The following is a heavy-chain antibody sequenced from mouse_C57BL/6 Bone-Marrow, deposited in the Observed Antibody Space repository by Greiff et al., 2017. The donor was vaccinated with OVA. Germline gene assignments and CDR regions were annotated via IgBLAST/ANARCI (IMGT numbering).Heavy chain of an antibody. CDR2: IYPRSGNT. CDR3: ARGIYYDYDGFAY. CDR1: GYTFTSYG. Sequence: QVQLKESGAELARPGASVKLSCKASGYTFTSYGISWVKQRPGQGLEWIGEIYPRSGNTYYNEKFKGKATLTADKSSSTAYMELRSLTSEDSAVYFCARGIYYDYDGFAYWGQGTLVTVSA. V-gene: IGHV1-81*01. J-gene: IGHJ3*01. D-gene: IGHD2-4*01.